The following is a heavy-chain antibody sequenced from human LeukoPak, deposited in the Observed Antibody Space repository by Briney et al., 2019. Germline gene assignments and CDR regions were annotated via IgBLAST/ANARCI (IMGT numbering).Heavy chain of an antibody. CDR1: GESFSGYF. CDR2: INRSGST. Sequence: NPSETLSLTCAVYGESFSGYFWSWIRQPPGKGLEWIGEINRSGSTNYNSSLKSRVTMSVDTSKNQFSLKLSSVTAADTGVYYCASRRHGYSIFDYWGQGTLVTVSS. V-gene: IGHV4-34*01. CDR3: ASRRHGYSIFDY. J-gene: IGHJ4*02. D-gene: IGHD5-24*01.